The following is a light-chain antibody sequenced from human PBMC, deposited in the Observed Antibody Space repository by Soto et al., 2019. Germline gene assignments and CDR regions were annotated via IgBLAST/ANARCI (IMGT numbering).Light chain of an antibody. J-gene: IGKJ4*01. CDR2: DAS. CDR3: QQRKHWPPLT. CDR1: QNIDRY. Sequence: PGERATFSCRASQNIDRYLAWYQQKPGQAPRLLIYDASNRATGIPSRVSDSRSGTDLTLTINSLEPEEFAVYYCQQRKHWPPLTFGGGTKVEIK. V-gene: IGKV3-11*01.